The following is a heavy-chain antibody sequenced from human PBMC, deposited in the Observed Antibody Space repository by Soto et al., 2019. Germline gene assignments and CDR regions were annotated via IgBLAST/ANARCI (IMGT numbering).Heavy chain of an antibody. D-gene: IGHD4-17*01. J-gene: IGHJ6*02. CDR1: GGSVRRGRYF. CDR3: VRGSGNYGDNPLKYGMDV. Sequence: QVQLQESGPGLVKPSETLSLIGTVSGGSVRRGRYFWTWIRQPPGKGLEWLGSFYYTESPQYNPSLKGRVTISVDTPRNQFSLNQPSVTAADTALYFCVRGSGNYGDNPLKYGMDVWGQGTTVTVSS. V-gene: IGHV4-61*01. CDR2: FYYTESP.